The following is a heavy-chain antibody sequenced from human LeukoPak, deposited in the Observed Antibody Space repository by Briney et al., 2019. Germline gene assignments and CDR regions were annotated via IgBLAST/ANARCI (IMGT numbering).Heavy chain of an antibody. CDR2: ISSSGSTI. CDR1: GFTFSNAW. J-gene: IGHJ4*02. V-gene: IGHV3-11*04. CDR3: ARVRGVAGTPRYFDY. D-gene: IGHD6-19*01. Sequence: GGSLRLSCAASGFTFSNAWMSWVRQAPGKGLEWVSYISSSGSTIYYAASVKGRFTISRDNAKNSLYLQMNSLRAEDTAVYYCARVRGVAGTPRYFDYWGQGTLVTVSS.